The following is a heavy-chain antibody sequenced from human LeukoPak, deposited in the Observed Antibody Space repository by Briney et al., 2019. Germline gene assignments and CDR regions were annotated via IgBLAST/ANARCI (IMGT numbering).Heavy chain of an antibody. CDR1: GFTFSSYA. CDR3: AKDLAGPYGSGSYFDY. Sequence: GGSLRLSCAASGFTFSSYAMSWVRQAPGKGLEWVSAISGSGGSTYYADSVKGRFTISRDNSKNTLYLQMNSLRAEDTAVYYCAKDLAGPYGSGSYFDYWGQGTLVTVSS. V-gene: IGHV3-23*01. J-gene: IGHJ4*02. D-gene: IGHD3-10*01. CDR2: ISGSGGST.